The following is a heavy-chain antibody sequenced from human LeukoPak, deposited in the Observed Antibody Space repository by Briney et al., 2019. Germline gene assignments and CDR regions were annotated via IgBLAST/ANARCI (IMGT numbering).Heavy chain of an antibody. CDR3: AKDWRVGSGFDYFDY. J-gene: IGHJ4*02. CDR1: GYTFTSYG. Sequence: ASVKVSCKASGYTFTSYGISWVRQAPGQGREGRGWISAYNGNTNYAQKLQGRVTMTTDTSTSTAYMELRSLRSYDTAVYYCAKDWRVGSGFDYFDYWGQGTLVTVSS. D-gene: IGHD5-12*01. CDR2: ISAYNGNT. V-gene: IGHV1-18*04.